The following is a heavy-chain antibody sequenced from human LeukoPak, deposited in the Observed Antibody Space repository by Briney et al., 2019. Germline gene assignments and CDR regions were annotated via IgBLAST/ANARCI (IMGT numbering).Heavy chain of an antibody. V-gene: IGHV3-21*01. CDR1: GFTFSSYS. J-gene: IGHJ4*02. Sequence: GGSLRLSCAASGFTFSSYSMNWVRQAPGKGLEWVSSISSSSSYIYYADSVKGRFTISRDNAKNSLYLQMNSLRAEDTAVYYCARDRRFYGSGSWPFDYWGQGTLVTVSS. D-gene: IGHD3-10*01. CDR3: ARDRRFYGSGSWPFDY. CDR2: ISSSSSYI.